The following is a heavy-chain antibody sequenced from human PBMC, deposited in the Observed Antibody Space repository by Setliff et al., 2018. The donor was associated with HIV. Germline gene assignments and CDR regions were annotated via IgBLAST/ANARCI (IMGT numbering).Heavy chain of an antibody. V-gene: IGHV4-59*11. CDR1: GVSISSQY. CDR3: AREARYSGDGFHYYYYYMDV. D-gene: IGHD1-26*01. CDR2: IYYNVNN. Sequence: SETLSLTCAVSGVSISSQYWSWIRQPPGKGLEWIGFIYYNVNNNYNPSLKSRVSISIDTSKNQFSLKLSSVTAADTAVYYCAREARYSGDGFHYYYYYMDVWGKGATVTVSS. J-gene: IGHJ6*03.